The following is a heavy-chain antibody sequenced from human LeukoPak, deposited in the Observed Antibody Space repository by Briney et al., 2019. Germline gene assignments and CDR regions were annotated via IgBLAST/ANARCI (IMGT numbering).Heavy chain of an antibody. CDR3: TKDPTSYFYDSSGYHLDY. V-gene: IGHV3-23*01. J-gene: IGHJ4*02. D-gene: IGHD3-22*01. Sequence: PGGSLRLSCAASGFTFSSYGMSWVRQAPGKGLEWVSAISGSGGSTYYADSVKGRFTISRDNSKNTLYLQMNSLRAEDTAVYYCTKDPTSYFYDSSGYHLDYWGQGTLVTVSS. CDR2: ISGSGGST. CDR1: GFTFSSYG.